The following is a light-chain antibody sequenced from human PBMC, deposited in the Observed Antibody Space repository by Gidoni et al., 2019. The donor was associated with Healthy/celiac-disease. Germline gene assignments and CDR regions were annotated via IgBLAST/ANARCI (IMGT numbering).Light chain of an antibody. J-gene: IGLJ1*01. CDR2: EVS. CDR1: SSDVGNYNR. Sequence: QSALTQPPSVSGSPGPSVTISCTGTSSDVGNYNRVSWYQQPPGTAPKLMIYEVSNRPSGVPDRFSGSKSGNTASLTISGLQAEDEADYYCSLCTSSSTYVFGTGTKVTVL. CDR3: SLCTSSSTYV. V-gene: IGLV2-18*01.